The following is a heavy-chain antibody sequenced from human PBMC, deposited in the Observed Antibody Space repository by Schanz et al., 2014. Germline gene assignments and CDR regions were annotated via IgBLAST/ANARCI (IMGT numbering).Heavy chain of an antibody. CDR1: GYTFTNYY. D-gene: IGHD2-15*01. CDR2: ISPLLGVA. CDR3: ATCSGGTCHAKPVLDN. J-gene: IGHJ4*02. V-gene: IGHV1-69*09. Sequence: QVQLVQSGAEVKKPGASVKLSCKASGYTFTNYYIHWVRQAPGQGPQWMGRISPLLGVANYAQEFQGRLTITADTSTSTAYMELSSLRSEDTAVYYCATCSGGTCHAKPVLDNWGQGTLVTVSS.